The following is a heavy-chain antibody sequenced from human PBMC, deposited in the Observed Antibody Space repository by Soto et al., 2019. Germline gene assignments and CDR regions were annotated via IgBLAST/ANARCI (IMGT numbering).Heavy chain of an antibody. J-gene: IGHJ4*02. Sequence: PVGSLRLSCAASGFPFTGYAMSWVRPAPGKGLEWVSAISGHGDATFYADSVKGRFTISRDNSKNTLYLHMNSLRAEDTALYYCANSRVSMVRGLIIIPNYWGQGTLVTVSS. CDR1: GFPFTGYA. CDR2: ISGHGDAT. V-gene: IGHV3-23*01. CDR3: ANSRVSMVRGLIIIPNY. D-gene: IGHD3-10*01.